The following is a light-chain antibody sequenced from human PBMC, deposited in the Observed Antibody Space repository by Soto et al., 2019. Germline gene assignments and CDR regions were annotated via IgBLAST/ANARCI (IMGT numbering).Light chain of an antibody. J-gene: IGKJ3*01. V-gene: IGKV1-5*03. CDR1: QSITNW. Sequence: DIQMTQSPSTLSASVGDRLSITCRASQSITNWLAWYQQKPGKAPKLRIYKASSLQSEVPSRFSGSASGPEFTLTISSLQPDAVATYYCQQYHSYPFTVGPGTKVDSK. CDR3: QQYHSYPFT. CDR2: KAS.